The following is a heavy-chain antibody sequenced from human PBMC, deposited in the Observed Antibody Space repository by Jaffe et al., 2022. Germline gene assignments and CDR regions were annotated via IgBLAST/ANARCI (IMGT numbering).Heavy chain of an antibody. D-gene: IGHD3-3*01. CDR2: ISWNSGSI. CDR1: GFTFDDYA. Sequence: EVQLVESGGGLVQPGRSLRLSCAASGFTFDDYAMHWVRQAPGKGLEWVSGISWNSGSIGYADSVKGRFTISRDNAKNSLYLQMNSLRAEDTALYYCAKTSSTGFGVVIPYYFDYWGQGTLVTVSS. V-gene: IGHV3-9*01. CDR3: AKTSSTGFGVVIPYYFDY. J-gene: IGHJ4*02.